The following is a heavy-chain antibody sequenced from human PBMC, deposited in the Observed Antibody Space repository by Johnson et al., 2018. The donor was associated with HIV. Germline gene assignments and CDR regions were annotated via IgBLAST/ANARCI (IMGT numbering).Heavy chain of an antibody. Sequence: QVQLVESGGGVVQPGRSLRLSCAASGFTFSSYAMHWVRQAPGKGLEWVAVISYDGSDKYYADSVKGRFTISRDSSKNTLYLQMNSLRAEDTAVYYCAKCIWSSSLIDAFDIWGQGTMVTVSS. CDR2: ISYDGSDK. J-gene: IGHJ3*02. V-gene: IGHV3-30*04. D-gene: IGHD6-13*01. CDR3: AKCIWSSSLIDAFDI. CDR1: GFTFSSYA.